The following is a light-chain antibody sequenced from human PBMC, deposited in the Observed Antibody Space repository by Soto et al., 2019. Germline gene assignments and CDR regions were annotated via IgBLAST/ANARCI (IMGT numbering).Light chain of an antibody. J-gene: IGLJ1*01. CDR3: AAWDDTVRSYV. V-gene: IGLV1-47*01. Sequence: QSVLTQPSSVSGTSGEGVTISCSGSISNIGNNYVYWFQQLPGTAPKVLSNRNDQRPSGVPDRFSGSKSGTSASLAISGLRSEDEADYYCAAWDDTVRSYVFGTGTKVTV. CDR2: RND. CDR1: ISNIGNNY.